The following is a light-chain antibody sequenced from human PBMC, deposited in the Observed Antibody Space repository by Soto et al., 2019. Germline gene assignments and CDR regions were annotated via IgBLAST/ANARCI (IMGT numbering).Light chain of an antibody. CDR2: SDI. J-gene: IGLJ3*02. CDR3: AGWDDSLNGWV. CDR1: SSNIGAGYD. Sequence: QSVLTQPPSVSGAPGQRLTISCTGSSSNIGAGYDVHWYQQFPGTAPKLLIFSDINRPSGVPDRFSGSKSGTSASLAISGLQSEDEADYYCAGWDDSLNGWVFGGGTKLTVL. V-gene: IGLV1-40*01.